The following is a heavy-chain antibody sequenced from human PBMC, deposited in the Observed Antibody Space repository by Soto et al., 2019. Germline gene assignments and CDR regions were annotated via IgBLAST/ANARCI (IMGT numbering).Heavy chain of an antibody. V-gene: IGHV1-2*02. CDR3: VRTDRDSYAIDV. CDR1: GYTFTGYS. J-gene: IGHJ6*02. CDR2: INPNSGGT. Sequence: ASVKVSCKASGYTFTGYSMHWVRQAPGQGLEWMGWINPNSGGTNYAQKFQGRVTMTRDTSISTAYMELSRLRSDDTAVYYCVRTDRDSYAIDVWGQGTTVTVSS. D-gene: IGHD3-22*01.